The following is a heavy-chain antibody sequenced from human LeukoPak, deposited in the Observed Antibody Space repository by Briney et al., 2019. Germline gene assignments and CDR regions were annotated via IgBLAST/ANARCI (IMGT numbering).Heavy chain of an antibody. J-gene: IGHJ6*03. Sequence: GGSLRLSCAASGFKFSKYGMHWVRQAPGKGLGWVAFIRFDGTDEFYADSVKGRFTISRDSSKNILYLQMNSLRAEDTAVYYCAKDRCSNGVGCYYYYMDVWGKGTTVTISS. V-gene: IGHV3-30*02. D-gene: IGHD2-8*01. CDR2: IRFDGTDE. CDR1: GFKFSKYG. CDR3: AKDRCSNGVGCYYYYMDV.